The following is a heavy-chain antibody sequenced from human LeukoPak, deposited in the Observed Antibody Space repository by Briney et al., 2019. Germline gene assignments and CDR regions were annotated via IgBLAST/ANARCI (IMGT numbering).Heavy chain of an antibody. Sequence: GGSLRLSCAASGFTFSSYSMNWVRQAPGKGLEWVSSISSSSSYIYYADSVKGRFTISRDNAKNSLYLQMNSLRAEDTAVYYCARRRIAGYYYYGMDVWGQGTTVTVSS. J-gene: IGHJ6*02. CDR2: ISSSSSYI. CDR1: GFTFSSYS. D-gene: IGHD6-13*01. V-gene: IGHV3-21*01. CDR3: ARRRIAGYYYYGMDV.